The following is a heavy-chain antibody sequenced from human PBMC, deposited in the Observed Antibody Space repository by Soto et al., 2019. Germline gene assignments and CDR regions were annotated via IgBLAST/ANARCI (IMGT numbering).Heavy chain of an antibody. V-gene: IGHV4-61*02. J-gene: IGHJ4*02. CDR1: GGSISSGDYS. Sequence: SETLSLTCTVSGGSISSGDYSWSWIRQPAGKGLEWIGRIYTSGSTNYNPSRKSRVTMSVDTSKNQFSLKLSSVTAADTAVYYCARDRPTYYYDVWGQGTLVTISS. CDR2: IYTSGST. CDR3: ARDRPTYYYDV.